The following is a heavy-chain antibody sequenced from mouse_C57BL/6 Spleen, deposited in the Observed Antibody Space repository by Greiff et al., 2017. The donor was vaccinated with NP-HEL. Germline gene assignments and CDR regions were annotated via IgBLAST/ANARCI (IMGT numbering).Heavy chain of an antibody. J-gene: IGHJ4*01. CDR2: IRNTANGYTT. D-gene: IGHD1-1*01. CDR1: GFTFTDYY. V-gene: IGHV7-3*01. CDR3: ARFALYGRAMDY. Sequence: EVKLMESGGGLVQPGGSLSLSCAASGFTFTDYYMSWVRQPPGKALEWLGFIRNTANGYTTEYSASVKGRFTISRDNSQSILYLQMKALRAEDSATYYCARFALYGRAMDYWGQGTSVTVSS.